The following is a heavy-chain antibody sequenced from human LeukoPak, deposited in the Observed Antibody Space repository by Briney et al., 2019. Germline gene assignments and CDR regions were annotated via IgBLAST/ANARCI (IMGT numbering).Heavy chain of an antibody. CDR2: IYGSGST. CDR1: GGSISSY. D-gene: IGHD6-6*01. CDR3: ARGRWWFAGRPPHYMDV. Sequence: SETLSLTCTVPGGSISSYWSWIRQPAGKGLEWIGRIYGSGSTNYNPSLKSRVTMSLDTSKNQFSLKLSSVTAADTAVYYCARGRWWFAGRPPHYMDVWGKGTTVTVSS. V-gene: IGHV4-4*07. J-gene: IGHJ6*03.